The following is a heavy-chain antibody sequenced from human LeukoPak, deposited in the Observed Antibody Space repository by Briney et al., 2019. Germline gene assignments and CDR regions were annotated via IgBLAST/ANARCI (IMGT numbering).Heavy chain of an antibody. Sequence: ASVKVTCKASGYTFTGYYMNWVRQAPGQGLEWMGWINPNSGGTNYAQKSQGRVTMTRDTSISTAYMELSRLRSDDTAVYYCATNYYDSSGYVWGQGTLVTVSS. CDR3: ATNYYDSSGYV. CDR1: GYTFTGYY. D-gene: IGHD3-22*01. J-gene: IGHJ4*02. V-gene: IGHV1-2*02. CDR2: INPNSGGT.